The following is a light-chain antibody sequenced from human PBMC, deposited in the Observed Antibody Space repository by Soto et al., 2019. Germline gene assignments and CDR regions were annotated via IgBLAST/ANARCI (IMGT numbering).Light chain of an antibody. J-gene: IGKJ1*01. CDR2: DAS. Sequence: EIVLTQSPATLSLSPGERATLSFRASQSVSSYLAWYQQKPGQAPRLLIYDASNRATGIPARFSGSGSGTDFTLTISRLEPEDFAVYYCQQYGSSPWTFGRGTKVDIK. CDR1: QSVSSY. CDR3: QQYGSSPWT. V-gene: IGKV3-20*01.